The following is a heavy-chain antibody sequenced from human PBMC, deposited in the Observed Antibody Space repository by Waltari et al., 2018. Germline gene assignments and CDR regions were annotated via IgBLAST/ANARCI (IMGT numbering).Heavy chain of an antibody. CDR1: GFSFDNFA. J-gene: IGHJ6*02. V-gene: IGHV3-9*03. D-gene: IGHD6-13*01. CDR3: AKGVSSWYSFGMDV. CDR2: ISWDSRAI. Sequence: EVKVVESGGGLVQPGRSLRLSCPGPGFSFDNFAMHWVRQAPGKGLEWVSGISWDSRAIGYAESVRGRFTISRDNARNSVYLQMNSLRSEDMALYYCAKGVSSWYSFGMDVWGQGTTVTVSS.